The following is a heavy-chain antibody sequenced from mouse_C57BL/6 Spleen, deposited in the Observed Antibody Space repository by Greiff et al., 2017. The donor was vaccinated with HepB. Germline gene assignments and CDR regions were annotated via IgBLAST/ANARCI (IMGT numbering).Heavy chain of an antibody. CDR1: GYAFSSSW. Sequence: VQLQESGPELVKPGASVKISCKASGYAFSSSWMNWVKQRPGKGLEWIGRIYPGDGDTNYNGKFKGKATLTADKSSSTAYMQLSSLTSEDSAVYFCASPVYDGYHSWFAYWGQGTLVTVSA. V-gene: IGHV1-82*01. D-gene: IGHD2-3*01. CDR2: IYPGDGDT. CDR3: ASPVYDGYHSWFAY. J-gene: IGHJ3*01.